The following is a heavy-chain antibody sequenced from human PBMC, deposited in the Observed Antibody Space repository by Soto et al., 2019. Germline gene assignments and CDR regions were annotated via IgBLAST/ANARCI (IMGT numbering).Heavy chain of an antibody. D-gene: IGHD2-15*01. CDR1: GYSFTSYW. J-gene: IGHJ4*02. V-gene: IGHV5-51*01. CDR2: IYPGDSDT. Sequence: GESLKISCKGSGYSFTSYWIGWVRQMPGKGLEWMGIIYPGDSDTRYSPSFQGQVTISADKSISTAYLQWSSLKASDTAMYYCARKPTYCIVGSCYDYWGQGTLVTVSS. CDR3: ARKPTYCIVGSCYDY.